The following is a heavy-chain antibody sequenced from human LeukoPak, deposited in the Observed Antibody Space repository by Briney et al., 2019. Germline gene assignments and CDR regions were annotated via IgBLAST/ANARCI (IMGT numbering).Heavy chain of an antibody. CDR2: IRQDGSEK. D-gene: IGHD6-13*01. J-gene: IGHJ4*02. V-gene: IGHV3-7*01. CDR3: ARWAYISGWYWIDL. Sequence: GGSLRLSCAASGFTFSNYWMSWVRQAPGNGLEWVANIRQDGSEKYYADSVKGRFTISRDNAMTSLYLHMSSLRVEDTAVYYCARWAYISGWYWIDLWGQGTLVTVSS. CDR1: GFTFSNYW.